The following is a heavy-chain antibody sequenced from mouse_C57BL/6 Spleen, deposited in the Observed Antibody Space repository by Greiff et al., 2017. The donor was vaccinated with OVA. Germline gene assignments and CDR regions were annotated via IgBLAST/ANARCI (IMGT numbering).Heavy chain of an antibody. CDR1: GYTFTSYW. V-gene: IGHV1-55*01. D-gene: IGHD3-2*02. CDR3: ARRSSGYGDYAMDY. CDR2: IYPGSGST. J-gene: IGHJ4*01. Sequence: QVQLQQPGAELVKPGASVKMSCKASGYTFTSYWITWVKQRPGQGLEWIGDIYPGSGSTNYNEKFKSKATLTVDTSSSTAYMQLSSLTSEDSAVYYGARRSSGYGDYAMDYWGQGTSVTVSS.